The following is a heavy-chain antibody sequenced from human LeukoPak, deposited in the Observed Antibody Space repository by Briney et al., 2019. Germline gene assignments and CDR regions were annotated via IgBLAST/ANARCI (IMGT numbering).Heavy chain of an antibody. Sequence: PSETLSLTCTVSGGSISSYYWSWIRQPAGKELEWIGRIYTSGSTNYNPSLKSRVTMSVDTSKNQFSLKLSSVTAADTAVYYCARVIPAATAEPLDVWGKGTTVTVSS. CDR2: IYTSGST. V-gene: IGHV4-4*07. CDR1: GGSISSYY. D-gene: IGHD2-2*01. J-gene: IGHJ6*04. CDR3: ARVIPAATAEPLDV.